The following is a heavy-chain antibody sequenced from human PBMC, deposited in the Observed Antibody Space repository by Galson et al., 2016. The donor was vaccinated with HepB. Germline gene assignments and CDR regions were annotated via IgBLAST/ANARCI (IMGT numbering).Heavy chain of an antibody. CDR3: AKDSGGDAYYFDH. J-gene: IGHJ4*02. D-gene: IGHD2-21*02. CDR1: GFTFSTYA. V-gene: IGHV3-23*01. CDR2: IVGRGVST. Sequence: SLRLSCAASGFTFSTYAMTWVRQAPGKGLEWVSVIVGRGVSTYYTDSAKGRFTISRDNSKNTLYLQMNSLRAEDTAVYFCAKDSGGDAYYFDHWGQGTLVTVSS.